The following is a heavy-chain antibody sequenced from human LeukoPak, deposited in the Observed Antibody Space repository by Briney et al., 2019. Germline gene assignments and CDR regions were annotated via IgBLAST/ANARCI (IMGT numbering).Heavy chain of an antibody. CDR1: GSSIGTYY. D-gene: IGHD6-19*01. J-gene: IGHJ4*02. CDR2: IYYNDST. CDR3: ARGRWLVNY. Sequence: SETLSLTCTVSGSSIGTYYWSWIRQPVGKGLEWIGYIYYNDSTNYNPSVKSRVTISADTSKNQFSLKLRSVTAADTAVYYCARGRWLVNYWGQGTLVTVSS. V-gene: IGHV4-59*01.